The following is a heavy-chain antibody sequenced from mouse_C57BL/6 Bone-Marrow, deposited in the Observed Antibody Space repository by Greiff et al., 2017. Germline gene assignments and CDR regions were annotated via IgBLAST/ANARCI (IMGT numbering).Heavy chain of an antibody. CDR2: IDPETGGT. V-gene: IGHV1-15*01. D-gene: IGHD2-3*01. CDR1: GYTFTDYE. J-gene: IGHJ4*01. CDR3: TSDGYYDYAMDY. Sequence: QVQLQQSGAELVRPGASVTLSCKASGYTFTDYEMHWVKQTPVQGLEWIGAIDPETGGTAYNQKFKGKAILTADKSSSTAYMELRSLTSEDSAGYYCTSDGYYDYAMDYWGQGTSVTVSS.